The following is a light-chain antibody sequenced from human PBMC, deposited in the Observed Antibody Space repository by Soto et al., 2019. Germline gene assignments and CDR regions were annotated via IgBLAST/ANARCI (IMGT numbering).Light chain of an antibody. Sequence: QSVLTQPASESGSPGLSVTISCTGTSNDIGSSDYVSWYQQYPGKAPKLMIYEVSKRPSGVSNRFSGSKSGNTASLTISGLQAEDEADYYCCSYAGSSTFVVVFGGGTKLTVL. CDR2: EVS. V-gene: IGLV2-23*02. CDR1: SNDIGSSDY. J-gene: IGLJ2*01. CDR3: CSYAGSSTFVVV.